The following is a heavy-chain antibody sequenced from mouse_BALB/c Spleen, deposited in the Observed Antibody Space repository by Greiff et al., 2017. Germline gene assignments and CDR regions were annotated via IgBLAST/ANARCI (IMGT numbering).Heavy chain of an antibody. CDR1: GYTFTSYW. Sequence: VHLVESGAELARPGASVKLSCKASGYTFTSYWMQWVKQRPGQGLEWIGAIYPGDGDTRYTQKFKGKATLTADKSSSTAYMQLSSLASEDSAVYYCARDLDYWGQGTTLTVSS. V-gene: IGHV1-87*01. CDR3: ARDLDY. J-gene: IGHJ2*01. CDR2: IYPGDGDT.